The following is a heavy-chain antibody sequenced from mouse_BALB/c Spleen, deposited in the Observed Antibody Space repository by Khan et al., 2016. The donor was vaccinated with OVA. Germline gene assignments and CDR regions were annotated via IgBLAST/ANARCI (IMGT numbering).Heavy chain of an antibody. Sequence: QVQLKESGAELARPGASVKMSCKASGYTFTSYTIHWIKMMPGQGLEWIGYINPNNGYTNYNQKFKDKATLTADKSSTTAYMQLSSLTSDDSAGYNRVGDGAYYRNDGWFAYWGLGTLVTVSA. CDR2: INPNNGYT. V-gene: IGHV1-4*01. CDR1: GYTFTSYT. D-gene: IGHD2-14*01. J-gene: IGHJ3*01. CDR3: VGDGAYYRNDGWFAY.